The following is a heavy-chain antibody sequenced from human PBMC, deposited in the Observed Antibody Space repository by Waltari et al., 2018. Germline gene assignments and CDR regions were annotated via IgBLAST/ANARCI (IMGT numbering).Heavy chain of an antibody. CDR1: GYTFTSYS. CDR3: VRDGSGASFTFNY. J-gene: IGHJ4*01. CDR2: NNAYNGNT. D-gene: IGHD1-26*01. Sequence: QVHLVQSGAEVKTPGASVKVSCKASGYTFTSYSFTWVRQAPGQGLGWMGWNNAYNGNTNYAQKFKGRLTMTTDTSTTTAYMELRSLRSDDTAVYYCVRDGSGASFTFNYWGHGTLVTVSS. V-gene: IGHV1-18*01.